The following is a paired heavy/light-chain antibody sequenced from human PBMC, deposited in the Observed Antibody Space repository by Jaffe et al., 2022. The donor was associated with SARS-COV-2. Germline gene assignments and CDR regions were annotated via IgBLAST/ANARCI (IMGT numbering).Heavy chain of an antibody. CDR1: GFTFSGFW. V-gene: IGHV3-7*01. CDR2: INQDGSDS. J-gene: IGHJ4*02. Sequence: EVQLAESGGGLVQPGGSLRLSCAASGFTFSGFWMSWVRQAPGKGLEWVANINQDGSDSHFVDSVRGRFTISRDNDKSLVYLQMNSLRAEDTAMYYCAGDDSNYWHAYWGRGTLVTVSS. CDR3: AGDDSNYWHAY. D-gene: IGHD4-4*01.
Light chain of an antibody. Sequence: DIQMTQSPSTLSASVGDRVTITCRASQSVPNWVAWYQQKPGKAPKLLIYKVSTLESGVPSRFSGSGSGTEFTLTISSLQPDDFATYYCQQYNGYSFTFGPGTKVDIK. CDR1: QSVPNW. V-gene: IGKV1-5*03. J-gene: IGKJ3*01. CDR2: KVS. CDR3: QQYNGYSFT.